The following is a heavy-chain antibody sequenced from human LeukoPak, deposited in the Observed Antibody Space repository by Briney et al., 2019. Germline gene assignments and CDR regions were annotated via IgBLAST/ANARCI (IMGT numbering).Heavy chain of an antibody. Sequence: PSGTLSLTCAVSGGSISSSNWWSWVRQPPGKGLEWIGEIYHSGSTNYNPSLKSRVTISVDKSKNQFSLKLSSVTAADTAVYYCARDPRIAAAGTRPWYFDLWGRGTLVTVSS. CDR1: GGSISSSNW. J-gene: IGHJ2*01. CDR3: ARDPRIAAAGTRPWYFDL. CDR2: IYHSGST. V-gene: IGHV4-4*02. D-gene: IGHD6-13*01.